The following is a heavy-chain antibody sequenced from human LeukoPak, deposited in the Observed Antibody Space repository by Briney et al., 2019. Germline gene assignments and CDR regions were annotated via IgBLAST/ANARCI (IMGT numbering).Heavy chain of an antibody. Sequence: ASVKVSCKVSGYTLTELSMHWVQQAPGKGLEWMGGFDPEDGETIYAQKFQGRVTMTEDTSTDTAYKELSSLRSEDTAVYYCATAYDSSGYYPFDYWGQGTLVTVSS. V-gene: IGHV1-24*01. CDR1: GYTLTELS. D-gene: IGHD3-22*01. CDR2: FDPEDGET. J-gene: IGHJ4*02. CDR3: ATAYDSSGYYPFDY.